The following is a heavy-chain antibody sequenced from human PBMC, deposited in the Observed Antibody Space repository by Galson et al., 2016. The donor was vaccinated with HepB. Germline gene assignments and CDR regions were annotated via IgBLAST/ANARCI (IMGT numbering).Heavy chain of an antibody. CDR3: ARVRGQLSYFEY. D-gene: IGHD5-18*01. J-gene: IGHJ4*02. CDR1: GGSISSGGYY. Sequence: TLSLTCTVSGGSISSGGYYWSWIRQHPGKGLEWIGYIHYSGSAYYNPSLKSRVTISVDTSKNQFSLNLGSVTAADTAVYYRARVRGQLSYFEYWGQGTLVTVSS. CDR2: IHYSGSA. V-gene: IGHV4-31*03.